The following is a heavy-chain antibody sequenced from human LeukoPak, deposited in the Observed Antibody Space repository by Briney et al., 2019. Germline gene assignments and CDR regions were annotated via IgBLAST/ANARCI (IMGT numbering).Heavy chain of an antibody. CDR3: AKDLHYYDFWSGYYYYYGMDV. D-gene: IGHD3-3*01. CDR1: GFTFSSYA. J-gene: IGHJ6*02. Sequence: GGSLRLSCSASGFTFSSYAMSWVRQAPGKGLEWVSAISGSGGSTYYADSVKGRFTISRDNSKNTLYLQMNSLRAEDTAVYYCAKDLHYYDFWSGYYYYYGMDVWGQGTTVTVS. CDR2: ISGSGGST. V-gene: IGHV3-23*01.